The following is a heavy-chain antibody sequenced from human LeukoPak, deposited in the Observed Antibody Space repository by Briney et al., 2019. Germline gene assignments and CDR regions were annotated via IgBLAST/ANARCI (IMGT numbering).Heavy chain of an antibody. D-gene: IGHD2-2*01. CDR3: ARQSGYCSSTSCLNWFDP. CDR2: IYPGDSDT. Sequence: GESLKISCKGSGYSFTSYWIGWVRQIPGKGLEWLVIIYPGDSDTRYSPSFQGKVTISADKSISTAYLQWSSLKASDTAMYYRARQSGYCSSTSCLNWFDPWGQGTLVTVSS. V-gene: IGHV5-51*01. CDR1: GYSFTSYW. J-gene: IGHJ5*02.